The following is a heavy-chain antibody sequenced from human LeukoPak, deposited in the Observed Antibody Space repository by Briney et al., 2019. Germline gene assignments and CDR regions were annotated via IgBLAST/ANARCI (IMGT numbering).Heavy chain of an antibody. CDR2: IIPIFGTA. J-gene: IGHJ6*02. Sequence: GSSVQVSCKASGGTFSSYAISWLRQAPGQGLEWMGGIIPIFGTANYAQKFQGRVTITTDESTSTAYMELSSLRSEDTAVYYCARWGLPTYYYYGMDVWGQGTTVTVSS. CDR1: GGTFSSYA. CDR3: ARWGLPTYYYYGMDV. V-gene: IGHV1-69*05. D-gene: IGHD3-16*01.